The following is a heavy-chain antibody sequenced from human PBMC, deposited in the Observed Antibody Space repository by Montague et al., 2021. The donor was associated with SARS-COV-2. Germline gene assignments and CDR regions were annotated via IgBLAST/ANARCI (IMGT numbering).Heavy chain of an antibody. Sequence: SLRLSCSASGFTFNNFAMHWVRQAPGKGLEWVAVISYDGSVKYYADSLRGRFTISRDSSQKTLYLQMNSLSGEDTAVYYCAKNRDIFWFGEGRDSMDVWGQGTTVIVSS. J-gene: IGHJ6*02. CDR1: GFTFNNFA. CDR2: ISYDGSVK. V-gene: IGHV3-30*18. D-gene: IGHD3-10*01. CDR3: AKNRDIFWFGEGRDSMDV.